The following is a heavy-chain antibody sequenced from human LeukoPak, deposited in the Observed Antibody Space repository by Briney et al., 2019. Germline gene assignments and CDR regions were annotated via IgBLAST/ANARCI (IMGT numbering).Heavy chain of an antibody. CDR2: INHSGST. Sequence: SETLSLTCAVYGGSFSGYYWSRIRQPPGKGLEWIGEINHSGSTNYNPSLKSRVTISVDTSKNQFSLKLSSVTAADTAVYYCASAYYGSGSYDYYYYMDVWGKGTTVTVSS. D-gene: IGHD3-10*01. CDR3: ASAYYGSGSYDYYYYMDV. J-gene: IGHJ6*03. CDR1: GGSFSGYY. V-gene: IGHV4-34*01.